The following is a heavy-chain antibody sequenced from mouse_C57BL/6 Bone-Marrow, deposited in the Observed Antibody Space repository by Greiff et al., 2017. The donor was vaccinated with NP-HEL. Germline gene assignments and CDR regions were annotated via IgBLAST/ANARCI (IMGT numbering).Heavy chain of an antibody. D-gene: IGHD2-4*01. V-gene: IGHV1-64*01. J-gene: IGHJ4*01. CDR1: GYTFTSYW. CDR3: ARSPTMILPMDY. Sequence: VQLQQPGAELVKPGASVKLSCKASGYTFTSYWMHWVKQRPGQGLEWIGMIHPNSGSTNYNEKFKSKATLTVDKSSSTAYMQLSSLTSEDSAVYYCARSPTMILPMDYWGQGTSVTVSS. CDR2: IHPNSGST.